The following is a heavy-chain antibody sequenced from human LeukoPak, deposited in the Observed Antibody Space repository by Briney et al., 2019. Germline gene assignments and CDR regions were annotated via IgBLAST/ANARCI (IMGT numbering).Heavy chain of an antibody. CDR2: IYYSGST. J-gene: IGHJ5*02. Sequence: PSETLSLTCTVSGGSISSGGYSWSWIRQHPGKGLEWIGYIYYSGSTYYNPSLKSRVTISVDTSKNQFFLKLSSVTAADTAVYYCARGRHGDYVFWFDPWGQGTLVTVSS. D-gene: IGHD4-17*01. CDR3: ARGRHGDYVFWFDP. CDR1: GGSISSGGYS. V-gene: IGHV4-31*03.